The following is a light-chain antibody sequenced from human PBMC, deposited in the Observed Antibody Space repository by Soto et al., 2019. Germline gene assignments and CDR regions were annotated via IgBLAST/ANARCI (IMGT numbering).Light chain of an antibody. J-gene: IGLJ1*01. V-gene: IGLV2-14*01. CDR2: DVS. CDR1: XXXVGGYNY. Sequence: QSVLXXXXSVSXSPXXSXXISXXGTXXXVGGYNYVSWYQQHPGKAPKLMIYDVSNRPSGVSNRFSGSKSGNTASLTISGLQAEDEADYYCSSYTSSSTYVFGTGTKLTVL. CDR3: SSYTSSSTYV.